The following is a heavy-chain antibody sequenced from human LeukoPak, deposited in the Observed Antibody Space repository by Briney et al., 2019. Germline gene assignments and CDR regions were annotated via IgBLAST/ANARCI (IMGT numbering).Heavy chain of an antibody. CDR1: GGSISNYY. Sequence: SETLSLTCTVSGGSISNYYLTWIRQPPGKGLEWIGYVYNSGSTNYNPSLKSRVTISVDTSKSQFSLKLTSVTAADTAVYYCAREDPLVAARGLDYWGQGTLVTVSS. D-gene: IGHD2-15*01. V-gene: IGHV4-59*12. J-gene: IGHJ4*02. CDR2: VYNSGST. CDR3: AREDPLVAARGLDY.